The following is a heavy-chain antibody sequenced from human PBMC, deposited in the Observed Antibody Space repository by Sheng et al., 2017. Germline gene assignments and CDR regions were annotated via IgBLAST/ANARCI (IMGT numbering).Heavy chain of an antibody. CDR2: LVVVVLT. Sequence: EVQLVESGGGLVKPGGSLTLSCAASKFTFSSHSMTGSARLQGRGWSGSHPLVVVVLTCTTQISEGPIHHLQRQRQNSVSLQMNSLRAEDTALYYCARGLVGATVDYWGQGTLVTV. D-gene: IGHD1-26*01. CDR3: ARGLVGATVDY. V-gene: IGHV3-21*01. J-gene: IGHJ4*02. CDR1: KFTFSSHS.